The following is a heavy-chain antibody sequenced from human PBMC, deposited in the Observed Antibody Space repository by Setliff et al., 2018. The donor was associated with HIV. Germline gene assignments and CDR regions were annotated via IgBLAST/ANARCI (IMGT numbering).Heavy chain of an antibody. CDR2: MSTGGDIK. D-gene: IGHD1-26*01. J-gene: IGHJ4*02. Sequence: GESLKISCAATGFTSSSYVLHWVRQAPGKGLEWVAVMSTGGDIKIYADSVKGRFTISRDNSKNTLFLQMNSLRPEDTATYYCVRDPIEGYPDYFDYWGQGTLVTVSS. CDR3: VRDPIEGYPDYFDY. CDR1: GFTSSSYV. V-gene: IGHV3-30-3*01.